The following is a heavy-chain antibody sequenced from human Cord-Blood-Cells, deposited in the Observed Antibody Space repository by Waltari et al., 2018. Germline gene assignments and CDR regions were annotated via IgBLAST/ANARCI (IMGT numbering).Heavy chain of an antibody. J-gene: IGHJ4*02. V-gene: IGHV4-34*01. Sequence: QVQLQQWGAGLLKPSETLSLTCAVYGGSFSGYYWSWIRHPPGKGLEWIGEINHSGSTNYNPSLKSRFTISVDTSKNQFSLKLSSVTAADTAVYYCARGVAGYYGSGSYYNYWGQGTLVTVSS. CDR3: ARGVAGYYGSGSYYNY. CDR2: INHSGST. D-gene: IGHD3-10*01. CDR1: GGSFSGYY.